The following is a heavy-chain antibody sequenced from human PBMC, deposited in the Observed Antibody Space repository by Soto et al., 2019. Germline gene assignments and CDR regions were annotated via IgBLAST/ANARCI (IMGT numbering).Heavy chain of an antibody. CDR2: IYPGDSHT. V-gene: IGHV5-51*01. D-gene: IGHD6-13*01. CDR1: GYSFTHYW. CDR3: AREPGITASGTGGFDY. Sequence: PGECLTIACTSAGYSFTHYWIGWVRQMPEKGLEWMGIIYPGDSHTRYSPSFQGQVTMSADKSISTAYLQWSSLKASDTAMYYCAREPGITASGTGGFDYWGQGTLVTVSS. J-gene: IGHJ4*02.